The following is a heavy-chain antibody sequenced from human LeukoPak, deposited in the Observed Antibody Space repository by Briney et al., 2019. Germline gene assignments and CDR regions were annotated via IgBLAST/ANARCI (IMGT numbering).Heavy chain of an antibody. Sequence: GGSLRLSCAASGFTVSSNYMSWVRQAPGKGLEWVSVIYSGGNTYYADSVKGRFTIPRDNSKNTLYLQMNSLRAEDTAVYYCARGKCSSSSCYTFDYWGQGTLVTVSS. CDR2: IYSGGNT. D-gene: IGHD2-2*02. V-gene: IGHV3-53*01. J-gene: IGHJ4*02. CDR3: ARGKCSSSSCYTFDY. CDR1: GFTVSSNY.